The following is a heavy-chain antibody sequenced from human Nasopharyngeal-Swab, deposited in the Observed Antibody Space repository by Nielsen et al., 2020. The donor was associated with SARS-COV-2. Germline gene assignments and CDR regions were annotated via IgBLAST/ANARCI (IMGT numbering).Heavy chain of an antibody. D-gene: IGHD6-13*01. CDR1: GFTFNNFG. CDR2: ISYAGGNN. CDR3: AKGSTWYIYNWFDP. J-gene: IGHJ5*02. Sequence: GESLKISCAASGFTFNNFGMHWVRQAPGKGLEWMAVISYAGGNNYYADSVKGRFTISRDNSKNTLYLQMSSPRAEDTAVYYCAKGSTWYIYNWFDPWGQGTLVTVSS. V-gene: IGHV3-30*18.